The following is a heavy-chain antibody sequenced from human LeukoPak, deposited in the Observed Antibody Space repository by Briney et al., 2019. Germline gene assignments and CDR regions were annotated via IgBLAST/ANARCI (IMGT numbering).Heavy chain of an antibody. CDR2: IYPGDSDT. CDR3: ARAKDFWSGSPSYYFDY. CDR1: GYSFTSYW. J-gene: IGHJ4*02. Sequence: PGESLKISCKGSGYSFTSYWIGWVRQMPGKGLEWMGIIYPGDSDTRYSPSFQGQVTISADKSISTAYPQWSSLKASDTAMYYCARAKDFWSGSPSYYFDYWGQGTLVTVSS. D-gene: IGHD3-3*01. V-gene: IGHV5-51*01.